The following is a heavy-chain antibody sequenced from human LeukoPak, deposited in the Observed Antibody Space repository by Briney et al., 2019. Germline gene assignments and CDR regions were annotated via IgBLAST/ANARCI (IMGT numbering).Heavy chain of an antibody. Sequence: ASVKVSCKASGYTFTSYGISWVRQAPGQGLEWMGWISAYNGNTNYAQKLQGRVTMTTDTSTSTAYMELRSLRSDDTAVYYCARASIMITFGGVSAHFDIWGQGTMVTVSS. CDR1: GYTFTSYG. D-gene: IGHD3-16*01. J-gene: IGHJ3*02. CDR3: ARASIMITFGGVSAHFDI. CDR2: ISAYNGNT. V-gene: IGHV1-18*01.